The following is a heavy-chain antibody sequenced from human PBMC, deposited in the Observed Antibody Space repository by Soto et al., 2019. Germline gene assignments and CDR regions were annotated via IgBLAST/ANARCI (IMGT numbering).Heavy chain of an antibody. Sequence: QLRLQESGPGLVKPSGTLTLTCTVSGDSITSHDFYWGWIRRPPGQGLEWVGTISHSGDTCYNPPHNSRLAMSLDASTNQFSMRLTSVTAADAAVDSCARQMRGPIPQFRWLSQVTSWGQGTQVTVSS. D-gene: IGHD3-22*01. CDR1: GDSITSHDFY. CDR2: ISHSGDT. CDR3: ARQMRGPIPQFRWLSQVTS. J-gene: IGHJ5*02. V-gene: IGHV4-39*01.